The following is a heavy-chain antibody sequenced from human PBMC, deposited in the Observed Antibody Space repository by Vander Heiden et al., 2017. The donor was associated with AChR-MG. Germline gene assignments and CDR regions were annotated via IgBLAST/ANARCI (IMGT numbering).Heavy chain of an antibody. V-gene: IGHV4-34*01. Sequence: QVQLQQWGAGLLKPSETLSLTCAVYGGSFSGYYWSWIRQPPGKGLEWIGEINHSGSTNYNPSLKSRVTISVDTSKNQFSLKLSSVTAADTAVYYCARGSVGATRAFDIWGQGTMVTVSS. CDR3: ARGSVGATRAFDI. D-gene: IGHD1-26*01. CDR2: INHSGST. J-gene: IGHJ3*02. CDR1: GGSFSGYY.